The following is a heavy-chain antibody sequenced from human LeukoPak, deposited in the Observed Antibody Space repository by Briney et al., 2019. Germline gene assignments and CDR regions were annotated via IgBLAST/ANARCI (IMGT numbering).Heavy chain of an antibody. Sequence: GGSLRLSCAASGFTFSSYGMDWVRQAPGKGLEWVAFIRNDGSNKYYADSVKGRFTISRDNAQKSLYLQMNSLRAEDTAVYYCARGKGWVDYWGQGTLVTVSS. V-gene: IGHV3-30*02. CDR2: IRNDGSNK. J-gene: IGHJ4*02. CDR3: ARGKGWVDY. D-gene: IGHD6-19*01. CDR1: GFTFSSYG.